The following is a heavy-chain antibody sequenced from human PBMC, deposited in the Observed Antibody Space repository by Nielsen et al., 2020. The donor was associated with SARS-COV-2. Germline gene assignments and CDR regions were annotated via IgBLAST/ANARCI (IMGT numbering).Heavy chain of an antibody. CDR2: IYYTGST. CDR3: ARGGYYSNTLDV. Sequence: SETLSLTCTVSGASINDYYWSWIRQPPGKGLEWIGYIYYTGSTNWNPSLKSRLTISVDTSQNQFSLKLGSVTAADAAVYYCARGGYYSNTLDVWGQGTTVTVFS. V-gene: IGHV4-59*01. CDR1: GASINDYY. J-gene: IGHJ6*02.